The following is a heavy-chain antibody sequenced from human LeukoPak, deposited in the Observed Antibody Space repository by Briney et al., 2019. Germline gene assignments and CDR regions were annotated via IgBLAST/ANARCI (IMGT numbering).Heavy chain of an antibody. CDR2: ISGSGGST. CDR1: GFTFSSYA. Sequence: PGGSLRLSCAASGFTFSSYAMSWVRQAPGKGLEWVSAISGSGGSTYYADSVKGRFTISRDNSKNTLYLQMNSLRAEDTAVYYCAKDRGYCSSTSCPKSLYGMDVWGQGTTVTVSS. CDR3: AKDRGYCSSTSCPKSLYGMDV. D-gene: IGHD2-2*01. J-gene: IGHJ6*02. V-gene: IGHV3-23*01.